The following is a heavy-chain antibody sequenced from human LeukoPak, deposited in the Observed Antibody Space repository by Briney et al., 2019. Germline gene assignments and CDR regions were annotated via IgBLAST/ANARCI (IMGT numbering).Heavy chain of an antibody. CDR1: GFTFSNYW. CDR2: IQQHGSET. CDR3: ARDHVLH. J-gene: IGHJ4*02. V-gene: IGHV3-7*01. Sequence: QAGGSPRLSCEGSGFTFSNYWMSWVRQAPGKGLEWVANIQQHGSETYYGDSVKGRFTISRDNAKNSLYLQMNSLRAEDTAVYYCARDHVLHWGQGTLVTVSS.